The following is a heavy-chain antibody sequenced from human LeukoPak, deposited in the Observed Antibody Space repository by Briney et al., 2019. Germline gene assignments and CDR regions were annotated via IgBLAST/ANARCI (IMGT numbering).Heavy chain of an antibody. CDR2: ISASGGST. CDR1: GFTFSSYA. D-gene: IGHD3-10*01. V-gene: IGHV3-23*01. Sequence: PGGSLRLSCAASGFTFSSYAMSWVHQAPGKGLEWVSIISASGGSTYYADSVKGRFTISRDKSRNYLQMNSLRGDDTAIYYCAKDVRVGEYYGSGSYFDYWGQGTLVTVSS. CDR3: AKDVRVGEYYGSGSYFDY. J-gene: IGHJ4*02.